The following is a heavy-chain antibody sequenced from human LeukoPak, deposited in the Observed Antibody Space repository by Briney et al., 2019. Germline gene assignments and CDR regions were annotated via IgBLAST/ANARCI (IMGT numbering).Heavy chain of an antibody. D-gene: IGHD3-9*01. J-gene: IGHJ5*02. Sequence: GASVKVSCKASGGTFSSYGISWVRQAPGQGLEWMGGIIPIFGTANYAQKFQGRVTITTDESTSTAYMELSSLRSEDTAVYYCARAQGPDFDWKGVWFDPWGQGTLVTVSS. CDR2: IIPIFGTA. CDR3: ARAQGPDFDWKGVWFDP. CDR1: GGTFSSYG. V-gene: IGHV1-69*05.